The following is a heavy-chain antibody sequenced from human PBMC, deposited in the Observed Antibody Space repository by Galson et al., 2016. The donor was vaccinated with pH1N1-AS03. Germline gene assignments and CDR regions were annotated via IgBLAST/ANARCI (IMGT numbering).Heavy chain of an antibody. CDR2: VIPIFGTT. CDR1: GGTFSSYA. CDR3: ARAMVPTTYYGMDV. V-gene: IGHV1-69*06. J-gene: IGHJ6*02. Sequence: SGGTFSSYAFSWVRQAPGQGLEWMGGVIPIFGTTNYAQKFQGRVTITADKSTSTAYMELRSLRSDDTAVYYCARAMVPTTYYGMDVWGQGTTVTVSS. D-gene: IGHD4/OR15-4a*01.